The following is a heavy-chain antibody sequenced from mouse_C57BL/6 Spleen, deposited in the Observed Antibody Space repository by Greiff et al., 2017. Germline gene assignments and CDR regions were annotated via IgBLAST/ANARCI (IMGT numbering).Heavy chain of an antibody. CDR3: ARYYDDGGYAMDY. D-gene: IGHD2-4*01. Sequence: EVKLVESGGGLVQPGGSLSLSCAASGFTFTDYYMSWVRQPPGKALEWLGFIRNKANGYTTEYSASVKGRFTISRDNSQSILYLQMNDLRAEDSATYYCARYYDDGGYAMDYWGQGTSVTVSS. CDR1: GFTFTDYY. V-gene: IGHV7-3*01. J-gene: IGHJ4*01. CDR2: IRNKANGYTT.